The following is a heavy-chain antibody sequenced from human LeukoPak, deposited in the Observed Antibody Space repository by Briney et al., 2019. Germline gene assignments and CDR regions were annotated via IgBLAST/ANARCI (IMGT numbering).Heavy chain of an antibody. CDR2: ISGSGVTT. D-gene: IGHD1-26*01. Sequence: GGALRLSFAASGCTFSDYAMSGVRLAPGKGLEWVSAISGSGVTTYHVDSVKGRFTISRDSSKNTLYLQMNSLRAEDTAVYYCAKAKVGATNDAFDIWGQGTMVTVSS. CDR3: AKAKVGATNDAFDI. J-gene: IGHJ3*02. CDR1: GCTFSDYA. V-gene: IGHV3-23*01.